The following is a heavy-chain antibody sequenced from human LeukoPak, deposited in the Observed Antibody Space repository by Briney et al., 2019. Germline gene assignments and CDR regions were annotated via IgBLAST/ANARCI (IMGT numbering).Heavy chain of an antibody. Sequence: GGSLRLSCAASGFTFSSYGMHWARQAPGKGLEWVAVIWYDGSNKYYADSVKGRFTISRDNSKNTLYLQMNSLRAEDTAVYYCAKEKVVITGAFYFDYWGQGTLVTVSS. CDR1: GFTFSSYG. V-gene: IGHV3-30*02. D-gene: IGHD3-22*01. CDR2: IWYDGSNK. CDR3: AKEKVVITGAFYFDY. J-gene: IGHJ4*02.